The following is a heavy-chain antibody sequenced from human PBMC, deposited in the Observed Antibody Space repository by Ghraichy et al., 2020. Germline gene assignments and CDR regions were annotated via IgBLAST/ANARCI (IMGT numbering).Heavy chain of an antibody. CDR1: GFTFSRSW. V-gene: IGHV3-7*01. CDR3: ARVYAIYQYAFDV. J-gene: IGHJ3*01. D-gene: IGHD3-9*01. CDR2: TRQDGSET. Sequence: GESLNISCAASGFTFSRSWMSWVRQAPGKGLEWVANTRQDGSETYYMDSMKGRFTISRDNAKNSLYLQMNSLRAEDTAVYFCARVYAIYQYAFDVWGQGTMVTVSS.